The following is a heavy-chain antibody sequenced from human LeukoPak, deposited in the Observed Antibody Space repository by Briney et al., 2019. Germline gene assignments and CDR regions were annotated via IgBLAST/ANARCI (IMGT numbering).Heavy chain of an antibody. CDR2: IYPGDAGT. CDR1: GYSFTSYW. V-gene: IGHV5-51*01. D-gene: IGHD5-12*01. Sequence: GASLKISCKGSGYSFTSYWIGWLGRLPGKGLQWRGVIYPGDAGTRYNPAFQGQVTISADKSINTTYFRWSSRKASATAMYSCARLTYGGYGTFDSWGQGTLVTVSS. J-gene: IGHJ4*02. CDR3: ARLTYGGYGTFDS.